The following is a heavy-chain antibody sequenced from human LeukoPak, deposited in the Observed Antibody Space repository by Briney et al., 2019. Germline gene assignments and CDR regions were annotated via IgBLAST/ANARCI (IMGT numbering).Heavy chain of an antibody. D-gene: IGHD2-15*01. CDR2: INHSGST. J-gene: IGHJ6*03. Sequence: SETLSLTCAVSGYSISSGYYWGWIRQPPGKGLEWIGSINHSGSTYYNPSLKSRVTISVDTSKNQFSLKLNSVTAADTAVYYCAREGCSGGSCYSYYYYYYIDVLGKGTTVTVSS. V-gene: IGHV4-38-2*02. CDR1: GYSISSGYY. CDR3: AREGCSGGSCYSYYYYYYIDV.